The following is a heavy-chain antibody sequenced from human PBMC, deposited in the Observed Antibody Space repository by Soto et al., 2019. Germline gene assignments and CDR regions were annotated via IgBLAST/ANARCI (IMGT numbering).Heavy chain of an antibody. V-gene: IGHV1-69*13. CDR3: ASNGIAARRDFGY. Sequence: SVKVSCKASGGTFSSYAISWVRQAPGQGLEWMGGIIPIFGTANYAQKFQGRVTITADESTSTAYMELSSLRSEDTAVYYCASNGIAARRDFGYWGQGTLVTVSS. J-gene: IGHJ4*02. CDR1: GGTFSSYA. CDR2: IIPIFGTA. D-gene: IGHD6-6*01.